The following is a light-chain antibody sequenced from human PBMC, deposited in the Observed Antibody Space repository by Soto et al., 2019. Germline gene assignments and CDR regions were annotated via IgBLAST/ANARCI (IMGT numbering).Light chain of an antibody. CDR1: QSISSW. V-gene: IGKV1-5*01. J-gene: IGKJ1*01. CDR3: QQYNSYSLG. Sequence: DIQMTQSPSTLSASVGDRVTITCRASQSISSWLAWYQQKPGKAPKLLIYDASSLESGVPSRFSGSGSGTEFTLTISSLQPDDFATYYSQQYNSYSLGFGQGTKVEIK. CDR2: DAS.